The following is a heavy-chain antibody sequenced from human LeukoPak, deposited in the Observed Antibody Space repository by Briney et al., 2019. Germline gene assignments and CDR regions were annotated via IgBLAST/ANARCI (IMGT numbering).Heavy chain of an antibody. D-gene: IGHD6-13*01. CDR2: IYYSGST. V-gene: IGHV4-39*01. CDR1: GGSISSSSYY. CDR3: ARHLSSWIDC. J-gene: IGHJ4*02. Sequence: SETLSLTCTVSGGSISSSSYYWGWIRQPPGKGLKWIGSIYYSGSTYYNPSPNTRVTISVDTSKNQFSLKLSSVAAAGTAVYYCARHLSSWIDCWGERGLV.